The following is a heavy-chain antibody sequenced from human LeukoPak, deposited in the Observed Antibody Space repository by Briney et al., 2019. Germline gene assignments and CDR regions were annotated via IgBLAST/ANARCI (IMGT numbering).Heavy chain of an antibody. D-gene: IGHD3-22*01. Sequence: PGGSLRLSCADSGFTFSSYSMHWVRQAPGEGLQWVSSISDDSNYIFYADSVKGRFTISRDNAKNSLFLQMNSLRAEDTAVYYCARVLHKRNYDSTTYYGYWGQGTLVTVSS. CDR2: ISDDSNYI. CDR3: ARVLHKRNYDSTTYYGY. CDR1: GFTFSSYS. V-gene: IGHV3-21*01. J-gene: IGHJ4*02.